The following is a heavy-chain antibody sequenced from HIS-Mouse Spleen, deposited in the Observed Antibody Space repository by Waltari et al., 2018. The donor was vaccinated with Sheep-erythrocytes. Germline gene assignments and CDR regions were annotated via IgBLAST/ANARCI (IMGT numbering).Heavy chain of an antibody. CDR3: ARGAFDI. V-gene: IGHV3-30-3*01. CDR2: ISYDGSNK. J-gene: IGHJ3*02. CDR1: GFTFSSYE. Sequence: QVPLVESGGGVVQPGRSLRLSWAAAGFTFSSYEMHGVRQAPGKGLEWVAVISYDGSNKYYADSVKGRFTISRDNSKNTLYLQMNSLRAEDTAVYYCARGAFDIWGQGTMVTVSS.